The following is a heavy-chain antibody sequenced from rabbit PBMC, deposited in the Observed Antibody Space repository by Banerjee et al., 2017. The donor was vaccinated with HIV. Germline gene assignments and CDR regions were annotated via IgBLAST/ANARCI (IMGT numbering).Heavy chain of an antibody. Sequence: WVRQAPGKGLEWIACINTSSGNTVYASWAKGRFTISKTSSTTVTLQMTSLTAADTATYFCASAVSTDWNFNLWGPGTLVTVS. D-gene: IGHD4-2*01. CDR2: INTSSGNT. J-gene: IGHJ4*01. CDR3: ASAVSTDWNFNL. V-gene: IGHV1S40*01.